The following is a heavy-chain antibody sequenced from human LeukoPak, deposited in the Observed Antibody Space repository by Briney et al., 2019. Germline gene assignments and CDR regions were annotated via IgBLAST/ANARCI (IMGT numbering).Heavy chain of an antibody. CDR2: IRYDGSNK. J-gene: IGHJ4*02. V-gene: IGHV3-30*02. CDR3: AKDFCSSTSCYIPDY. Sequence: WVRQAPGKGLEWVAFIRYDGSNKYYADSVKGRFTISRDNSKNTLYLQMNSLRAEDTAVYYCAKDFCSSTSCYIPDYWGQGTLVTVSS. D-gene: IGHD2-2*02.